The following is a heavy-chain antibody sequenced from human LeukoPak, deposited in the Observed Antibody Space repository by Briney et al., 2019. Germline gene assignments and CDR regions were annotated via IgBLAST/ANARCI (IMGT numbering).Heavy chain of an antibody. J-gene: IGHJ4*02. CDR3: ASFNSRSWYTYFDY. D-gene: IGHD6-13*01. Sequence: ASVKVSCKASGGTFSSYAISWVRQAPGQGLEWMGGIIPIFGTANYAQKFQGRVTITADESTSTAYMELSSLRSEDTAVYYCASFNSRSWYTYFDYWGQGTLVTVSS. CDR1: GGTFSSYA. V-gene: IGHV1-69*13. CDR2: IIPIFGTA.